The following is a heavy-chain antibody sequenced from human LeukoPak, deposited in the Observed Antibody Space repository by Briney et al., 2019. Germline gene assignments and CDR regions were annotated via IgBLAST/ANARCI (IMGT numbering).Heavy chain of an antibody. Sequence: GGSLRLSCAASGFTLSSYAMHWVRQAPGKGLEWVAVISYDGSNKYYADSVKGRFTISRDNSKNTLYLQMNSLRAEDTAVYYCARDQDCSTTSCYGPLDYWGQGTLVTVSS. CDR3: ARDQDCSTTSCYGPLDY. V-gene: IGHV3-30*04. CDR2: ISYDGSNK. D-gene: IGHD2-2*01. CDR1: GFTLSSYA. J-gene: IGHJ4*02.